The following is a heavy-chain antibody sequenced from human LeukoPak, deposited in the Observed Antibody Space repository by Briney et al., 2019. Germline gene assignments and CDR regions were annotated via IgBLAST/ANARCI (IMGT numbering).Heavy chain of an antibody. Sequence: GGSLRLSCTATRFTFSGYAMHWVRQAPGTGLEWVAFISYDGSNKYYADSVKGRFTISKDNAKNTVYLQMNSLRAEDTAVYYCVSFYETYWGRGTLVTVSS. CDR3: VSFYETY. D-gene: IGHD2/OR15-2a*01. CDR2: ISYDGSNK. J-gene: IGHJ4*02. V-gene: IGHV3-30-3*01. CDR1: RFTFSGYA.